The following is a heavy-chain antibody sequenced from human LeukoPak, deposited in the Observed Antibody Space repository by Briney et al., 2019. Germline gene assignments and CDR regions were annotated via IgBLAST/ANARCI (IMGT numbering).Heavy chain of an antibody. Sequence: QPGGSLRLSCAASRFTFSSYSMNWVRQAPGKGLEWVSAISDNDGTTFYADSVKGRFTITRDNSKNTLYVQMNSLRGEDTAVYYCAKDYGPKQLVFFDSWGQGTLVTVSS. CDR1: RFTFSSYS. V-gene: IGHV3-23*01. D-gene: IGHD6-13*01. CDR2: ISDNDGTT. CDR3: AKDYGPKQLVFFDS. J-gene: IGHJ4*02.